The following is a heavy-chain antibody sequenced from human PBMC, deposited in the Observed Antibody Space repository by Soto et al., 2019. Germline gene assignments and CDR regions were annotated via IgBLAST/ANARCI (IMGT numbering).Heavy chain of an antibody. CDR2: NSNNGETT. Sequence: GGALGLSCSASGFTFSYYFMHCVRQAPGKGLEYVSANSNNGETTYYADSVKGRFTISRDISKNTLYLQMSSLRAEDTAVYYCVRASGSLDYWGQGTLVTVS. J-gene: IGHJ4*02. CDR1: GFTFSYYF. D-gene: IGHD1-26*01. CDR3: VRASGSLDY. V-gene: IGHV3-64D*06.